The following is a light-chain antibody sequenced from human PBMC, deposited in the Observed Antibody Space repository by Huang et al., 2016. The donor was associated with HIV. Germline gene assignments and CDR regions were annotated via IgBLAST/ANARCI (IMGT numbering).Light chain of an antibody. CDR2: DTS. CDR3: QQRSNWLT. V-gene: IGKV3-11*01. J-gene: IGKJ4*01. CDR1: QNIGNY. Sequence: EIVLTQSPATLSLSPGDRATLSCRASQNIGNYLAWYQQTPGQAPRLLIYDTSNRATGSPARCSGGGSGTDFTLTISSLEPEDFAVYFCQQRSNWLTFGGGTKVETK.